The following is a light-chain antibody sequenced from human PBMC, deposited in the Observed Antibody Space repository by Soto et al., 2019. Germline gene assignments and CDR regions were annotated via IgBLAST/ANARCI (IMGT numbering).Light chain of an antibody. J-gene: IGKJ1*01. CDR3: QQYGSSRTWT. CDR1: QSVSSN. Sequence: EIVLTQSPDTLSVSPGERATLSCRASQSVSSNLAWYQQKPGQAPRLLIYGASSRATGIPDRFSGSGSGTDFTLTISRLEPEDFAVYYCQQYGSSRTWTFGQGTKVDI. CDR2: GAS. V-gene: IGKV3-20*01.